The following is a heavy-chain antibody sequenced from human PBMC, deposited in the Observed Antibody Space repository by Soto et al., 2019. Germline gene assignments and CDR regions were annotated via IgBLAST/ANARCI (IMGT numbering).Heavy chain of an antibody. Sequence: SETLSLTCAVSGYSISNGYYDYFWGWIRQPPGKGLEWIGSVSHSGTTYYNPSLKSRVTISVDTSKNQFSLKLSSVTAADTAVYYCARGGIELLVTVPHWLDPWGQGYIVTVYS. V-gene: IGHV4-38-2*01. CDR2: VSHSGTT. CDR1: GYSISNGYYDYF. D-gene: IGHD6-13*01. J-gene: IGHJ5*02. CDR3: ARGGIELLVTVPHWLDP.